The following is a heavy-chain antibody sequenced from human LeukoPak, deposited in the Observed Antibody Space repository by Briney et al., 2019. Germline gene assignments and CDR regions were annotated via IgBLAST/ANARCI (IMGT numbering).Heavy chain of an antibody. CDR2: ISYDGSNP. Sequence: GTSLRLSCAASGFTFRNYGMVWVRQAPGRGLERVALISYDGSNPYYAHSVNGRFTISRDNSKNTLYLQINNLRAEDTAVYYCATHRSGYYLDHWGQGTLVTVSS. D-gene: IGHD6-19*01. CDR1: GFTFRNYG. V-gene: IGHV3-30*03. J-gene: IGHJ4*02. CDR3: ATHRSGYYLDH.